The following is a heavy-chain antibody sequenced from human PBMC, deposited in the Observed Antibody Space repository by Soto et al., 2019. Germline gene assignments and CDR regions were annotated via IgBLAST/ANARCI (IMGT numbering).Heavy chain of an antibody. CDR1: GFTFSSYS. Sequence: PVGSLRLSCAASGFTFSSYSMNWVRQAPGKGLEWVSYISSSSSTIYYADSVKGRFTISRDNAKNSLYLQMNSLRDEDTAVYYCARDGPAGIAAAGRGMDVWGQGTTVTVSS. J-gene: IGHJ6*02. CDR2: ISSSSSTI. CDR3: ARDGPAGIAAAGRGMDV. D-gene: IGHD6-13*01. V-gene: IGHV3-48*02.